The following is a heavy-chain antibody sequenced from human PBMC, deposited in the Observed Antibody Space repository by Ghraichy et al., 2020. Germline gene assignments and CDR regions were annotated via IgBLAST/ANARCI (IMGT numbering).Heavy chain of an antibody. V-gene: IGHV4-34*01. CDR3: ARALPTYSSGWYSNSVTNFDQ. D-gene: IGHD6-19*01. J-gene: IGHJ4*02. CDR2: INHSGST. CDR1: GGSFSGYY. Sequence: SETLSLTCAAYGGSFSGYYWSWIRQPPGKGLEWIGEINHSGSTNYNPSLKSRVTISVDTSKNQFSLKLSSVTAADTAVYYCARALPTYSSGWYSNSVTNFDQSGQGTMVTVSS.